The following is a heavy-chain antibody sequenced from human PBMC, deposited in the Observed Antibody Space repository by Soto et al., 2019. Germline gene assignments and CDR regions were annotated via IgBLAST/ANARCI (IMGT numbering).Heavy chain of an antibody. CDR3: TRTGTTYYYYGMDV. D-gene: IGHD1-7*01. J-gene: IGHJ6*02. Sequence: ASVKVSCKASGYTFTGYYMHWVRQAPGQGLEWMGWINPNSGGTNYAQKFQGWVTMTRDTSISTAYMELSRLRSDDTAVYYCTRTGTTYYYYGMDVWGQGTTVTV. V-gene: IGHV1-2*04. CDR1: GYTFTGYY. CDR2: INPNSGGT.